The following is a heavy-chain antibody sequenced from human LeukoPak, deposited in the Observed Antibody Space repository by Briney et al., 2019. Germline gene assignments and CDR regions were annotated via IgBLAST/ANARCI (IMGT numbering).Heavy chain of an antibody. D-gene: IGHD3-22*01. CDR2: INPNSGGT. CDR1: GYTFTGYY. V-gene: IGHV1-2*02. CDR3: ARVEGAYYYDSSGYWPSGAFDI. J-gene: IGHJ3*02. Sequence: ASVKVSCKASGYTFTGYYMHWVRQAPGQGLEWMGWINPNSGGTNYAQKFQGRVTMTRDTSISTAYMELSRLRSDDTAVYYCARVEGAYYYDSSGYWPSGAFDIWGQGTMVTVSS.